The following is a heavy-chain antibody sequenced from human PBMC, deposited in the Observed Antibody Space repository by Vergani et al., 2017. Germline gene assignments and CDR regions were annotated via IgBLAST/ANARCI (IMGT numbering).Heavy chain of an antibody. CDR3: ARGDYGILTGYRY. D-gene: IGHD3-9*01. CDR2: INPSGGHT. V-gene: IGHV1-46*03. J-gene: IGHJ4*02. Sequence: QVQVVQSGAEVKKSGASVKVSCKTSEYTFSNYYMHWVRQAPGQGLEWMGIINPSGGHTNYAQKFQGRVTMTRDTSTGTVYMELSSLRSEDTAIYYCARGDYGILTGYRYWGQGTLVTVSA. CDR1: EYTFSNYY.